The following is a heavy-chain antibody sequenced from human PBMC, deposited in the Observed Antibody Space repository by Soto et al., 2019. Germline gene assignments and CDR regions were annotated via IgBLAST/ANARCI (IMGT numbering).Heavy chain of an antibody. CDR3: ASTLGRKGPPLARHVHY. CDR2: IIPIFGTA. Sequence: QVQLVQSGAEVKKPGSSVKVSCKASGGTFSSYAISWVRQAPGQGLEWMGGIIPIFGTAHYAQKFQGRVSSTADESTIAAYREPSSLRSEDTAVDYCASTLGRKGPPLARHVHYWGQGTLVTVSS. J-gene: IGHJ4*02. CDR1: GGTFSSYA. V-gene: IGHV1-69*12. D-gene: IGHD2-15*01.